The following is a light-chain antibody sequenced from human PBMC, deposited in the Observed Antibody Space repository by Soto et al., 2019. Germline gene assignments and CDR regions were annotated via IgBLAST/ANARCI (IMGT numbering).Light chain of an antibody. V-gene: IGKV3-15*01. Sequence: DIVMTQSPVTLSVSPGGRATLSCRASQSVGRNLAWFQQKPGQAPRLLIYGASAGATGIPDRFSGSGFGTEFTLTISSLQSEDLAVYYCQQYNNWPRTFGQGTKVEMK. CDR3: QQYNNWPRT. J-gene: IGKJ1*01. CDR2: GAS. CDR1: QSVGRN.